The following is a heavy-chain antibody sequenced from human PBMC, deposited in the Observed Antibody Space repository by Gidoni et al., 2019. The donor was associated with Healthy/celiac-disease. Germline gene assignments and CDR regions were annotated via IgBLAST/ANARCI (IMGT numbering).Heavy chain of an antibody. Sequence: EVQLVESGGGLVKPGGSLRLSCAASGFTFSNAWMSWVRQAPGKGLELVGRIKSKTDGGTTDYAAPVKGRFTISRDDSKNTLYLQMNSLKTEDTAVYYCTTGGPHYYDSSGPAVPCWGQGTLVTVSS. J-gene: IGHJ4*02. CDR1: GFTFSNAW. V-gene: IGHV3-15*01. CDR2: IKSKTDGGTT. CDR3: TTGGPHYYDSSGPAVPC. D-gene: IGHD3-22*01.